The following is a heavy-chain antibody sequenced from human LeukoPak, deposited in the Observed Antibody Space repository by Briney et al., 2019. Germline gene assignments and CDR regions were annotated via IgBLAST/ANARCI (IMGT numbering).Heavy chain of an antibody. CDR1: GGSISSYY. V-gene: IGHV4-59*01. Sequence: SETLSLTCTVSGGSISSYYWSWIRQPPGKGLEWIGYIYYSGSTNYNPSLKSRVTISVDTSKNQFSLKLSSVTAADTAVYYCARASLYYYDSSGYSPTFDYWGQGTLVTVSS. CDR2: IYYSGST. D-gene: IGHD3-22*01. CDR3: ARASLYYYDSSGYSPTFDY. J-gene: IGHJ4*02.